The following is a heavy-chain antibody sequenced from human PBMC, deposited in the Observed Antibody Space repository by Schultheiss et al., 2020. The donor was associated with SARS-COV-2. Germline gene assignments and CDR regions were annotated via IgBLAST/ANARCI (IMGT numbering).Heavy chain of an antibody. CDR3: ASFHWYYGSGNNGVDV. J-gene: IGHJ6*02. V-gene: IGHV1-3*01. Sequence: ASVKVSCKASGYTFTSYAMHWVRQAPGQRLEWMGRINAGNRNTKYSQRFQDRVTITRDPSATTVYMELSSLRSEDTAVYYCASFHWYYGSGNNGVDVWGQGTTVTVSS. CDR2: INAGNRNT. D-gene: IGHD3-10*01. CDR1: GYTFTSYA.